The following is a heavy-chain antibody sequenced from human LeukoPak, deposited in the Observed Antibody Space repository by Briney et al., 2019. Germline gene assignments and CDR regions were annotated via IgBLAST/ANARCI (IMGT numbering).Heavy chain of an antibody. V-gene: IGHV3-53*04. D-gene: IGHD6-25*01. J-gene: IGHJ6*02. CDR1: GFTVSSNY. Sequence: GGSLRLSCAASGFTVSSNYMSWVRQAPGKGLEWVSVIYSGGSTYYADSVKSRVTISIHNSKNTLYLQMNSLRAEDTAVYYCARDGGADYYCCGMDVWGQGTTVTASS. CDR3: ARDGGADYYCCGMDV. CDR2: IYSGGST.